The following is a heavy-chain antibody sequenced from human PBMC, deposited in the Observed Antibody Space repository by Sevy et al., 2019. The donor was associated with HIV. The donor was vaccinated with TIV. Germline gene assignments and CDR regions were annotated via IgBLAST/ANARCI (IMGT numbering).Heavy chain of an antibody. V-gene: IGHV1-8*01. CDR3: ARPPARAGHFDY. D-gene: IGHD6-25*01. CDR2: MNPNSGNT. CDR1: GYTFTSYD. Sequence: ASVKVSCKASGYTFTSYDINWVRQATGQGLEWMGWMNPNSGNTGYAQKFQGRVTMTSNTSIGTAYMGLSSLRSEDTAVYYCARPPARAGHFDYWGQGTLVTVSS. J-gene: IGHJ4*02.